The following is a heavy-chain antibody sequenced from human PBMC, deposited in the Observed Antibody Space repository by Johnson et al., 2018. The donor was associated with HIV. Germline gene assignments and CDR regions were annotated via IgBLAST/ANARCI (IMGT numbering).Heavy chain of an antibody. CDR3: ARAGANYYYDSSGYGAFDI. V-gene: IGHV3-30-3*01. CDR2: ISYDGSNK. D-gene: IGHD3-22*01. J-gene: IGHJ3*02. CDR1: GFTFSSYA. Sequence: VQLVESGGGVVQPGRSLRLSCAASGFTFSSYAMHWVRQAPGKGLEWVAVISYDGSNKYYADSVKGRFTISRDNSKNTLYLQMNSLRAEDTAVYYCARAGANYYYDSSGYGAFDIWGQGTMVTVSS.